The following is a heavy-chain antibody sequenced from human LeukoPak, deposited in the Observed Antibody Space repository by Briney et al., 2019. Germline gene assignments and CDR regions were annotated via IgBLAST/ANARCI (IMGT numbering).Heavy chain of an antibody. V-gene: IGHV3-66*01. Sequence: GGSLRLSCAASDLSVGSNYMTWVRQAPGKGLEWVSLIYSVGTTFYADSVKGRFTISRDTSKNTLYLQMNSLRAEDTAVYYCARGPSGYHNNGGQGTLVTVSS. CDR1: DLSVGSNY. J-gene: IGHJ4*02. CDR3: ARGPSGYHNN. D-gene: IGHD5-12*01. CDR2: IYSVGTT.